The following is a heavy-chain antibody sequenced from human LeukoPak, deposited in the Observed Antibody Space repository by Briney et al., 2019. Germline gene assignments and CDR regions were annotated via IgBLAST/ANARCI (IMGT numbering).Heavy chain of an antibody. Sequence: GGSLRLSCAASGFTFDDYGMSWVRQLPGQGLEWVSAISGSGGSTSYADSVKGRFTISRDNSKNTLYLQMNSLRAEDTAVYYCAKEGVDGSSWYDYYYYYMDVWGKGTTVTVSS. CDR2: ISGSGGST. CDR3: AKEGVDGSSWYDYYYYYMDV. D-gene: IGHD6-13*01. V-gene: IGHV3-23*01. CDR1: GFTFDDYG. J-gene: IGHJ6*03.